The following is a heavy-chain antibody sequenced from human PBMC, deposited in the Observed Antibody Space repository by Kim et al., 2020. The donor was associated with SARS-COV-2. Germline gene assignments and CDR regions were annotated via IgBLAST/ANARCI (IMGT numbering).Heavy chain of an antibody. V-gene: IGHV4-59*01. CDR1: GGPIRSYY. Sequence: SETLSLTCSVSGGPIRSYYWTWIRQSPGKKLEWIGYVYHTGNTNYIPSLRGRVTISLDTSKRQFSLTLTSVTAADTAVYYCASTGVGAVGWFDPWGQGTLVSVSS. CDR2: VYHTGNT. CDR3: ASTGVGAVGWFDP. D-gene: IGHD1-26*01. J-gene: IGHJ5*02.